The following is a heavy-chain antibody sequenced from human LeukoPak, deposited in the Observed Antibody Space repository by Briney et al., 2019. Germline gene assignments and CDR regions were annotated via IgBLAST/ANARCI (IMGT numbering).Heavy chain of an antibody. D-gene: IGHD2-2*01. CDR2: ISGSGDST. V-gene: IGHV3-23*01. CDR3: AKGTNVVVPAASN. Sequence: GGALRLSCAASGFTFSSYAMSWVRQAPGKGLEWVSAISGSGDSTYYADSVKGRFTVSRDNSKNTLYLQMNSLSAEDTAVYYCAKGTNVVVPAASNWGQGTLVTVSS. J-gene: IGHJ4*02. CDR1: GFTFSSYA.